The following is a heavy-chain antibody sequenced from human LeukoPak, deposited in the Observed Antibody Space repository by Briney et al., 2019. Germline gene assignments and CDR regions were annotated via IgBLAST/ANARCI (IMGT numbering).Heavy chain of an antibody. J-gene: IGHJ4*02. CDR3: ARAWGRGGYSPADY. Sequence: PGGYLRLSCAASGFTFSSYGMHWVRQAPGKGLEWVAVIWYDGSNKYYADSVKGRFTISRDNSKNTLYLQMNSLRAEDTAVYYCARAWGRGGYSPADYWGQGTLVTVSS. D-gene: IGHD5-24*01. CDR2: IWYDGSNK. CDR1: GFTFSSYG. V-gene: IGHV3-33*01.